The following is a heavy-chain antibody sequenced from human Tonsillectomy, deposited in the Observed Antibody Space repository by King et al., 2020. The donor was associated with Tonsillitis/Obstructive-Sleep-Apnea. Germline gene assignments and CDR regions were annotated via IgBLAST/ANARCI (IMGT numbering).Heavy chain of an antibody. CDR2: IWYDGSNK. J-gene: IGHJ4*02. D-gene: IGHD2-2*01. CDR3: ASETDRYCSSSSCSNPDY. CDR1: GFTFSSYG. Sequence: VQLVESGGGVVQPGRSLRLSCAASGFTFSSYGMHWVRQAPGKGLEWVAVIWYDGSNKYYADSVKGRFTISRDNSKNTLYLQMNSLRAEDTAVYYCASETDRYCSSSSCSNPDYWGQGTLVTVSS. V-gene: IGHV3-33*01.